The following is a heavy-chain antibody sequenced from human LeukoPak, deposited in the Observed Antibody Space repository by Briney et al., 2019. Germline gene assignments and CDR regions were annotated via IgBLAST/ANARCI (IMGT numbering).Heavy chain of an antibody. Sequence: ASVKVSCKASGGTFSSYAISWVRQAPGQGLEWMGRIIVISDIPNYAQTFQGRVTITADKSTSTAYMELSSLRSEDTAVYYCARGIAAAGGPFDYWGQGTLVTVSS. J-gene: IGHJ4*02. CDR2: IIVISDIP. D-gene: IGHD6-13*01. CDR3: ARGIAAAGGPFDY. V-gene: IGHV1-69*04. CDR1: GGTFSSYA.